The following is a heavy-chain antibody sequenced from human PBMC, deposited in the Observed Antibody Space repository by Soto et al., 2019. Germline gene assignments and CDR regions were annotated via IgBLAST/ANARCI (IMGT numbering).Heavy chain of an antibody. Sequence: QVKLVQSGAEVKKPGSSVKFSCKASGGTFSSYPISWVRQAPDQGLEWRGGIIPISGTANYAQKFQGRVTITADESTSTAYMELSSLRSEDTAVYYCARSQGSSTSLEIYYYYYYGMDVWGQGTTVTVSS. CDR3: ARSQGSSTSLEIYYYYYYGMDV. CDR2: IIPISGTA. J-gene: IGHJ6*02. V-gene: IGHV1-69*01. D-gene: IGHD2-2*01. CDR1: GGTFSSYP.